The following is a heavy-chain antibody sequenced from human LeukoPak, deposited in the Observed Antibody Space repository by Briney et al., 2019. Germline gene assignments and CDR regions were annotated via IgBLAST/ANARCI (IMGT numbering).Heavy chain of an antibody. J-gene: IGHJ4*02. Sequence: PPGSLRISCAASGFTFSNYAMSWVRQAPGKGLQWVSAISGSGGSTFYRDSVKGRFTIFRDSSKNALHLQMNSLRVEDTAVYYCAIYGYCGSTGCYRYFDSWGQGTLVTVSS. CDR2: ISGSGGST. CDR1: GFTFSNYA. CDR3: AIYGYCGSTGCYRYFDS. D-gene: IGHD2-2*03. V-gene: IGHV3-23*01.